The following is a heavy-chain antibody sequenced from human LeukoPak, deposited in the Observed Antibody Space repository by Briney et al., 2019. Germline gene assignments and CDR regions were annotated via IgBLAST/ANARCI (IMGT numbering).Heavy chain of an antibody. CDR1: GGSFSGYY. CDR2: INHSGST. V-gene: IGHV4-34*01. D-gene: IGHD5/OR15-5a*01. J-gene: IGHJ5*02. Sequence: PSETLSLTCAVYGGSFSGYYWSWIRQPPGKGLEWIGEINHSGSTNYNPSLKSRVTISVDTSKNQFSLKLSSVTAADTAVYYCARGRLLVSGAARRWFDPWGQGTLVTVSS. CDR3: ARGRLLVSGAARRWFDP.